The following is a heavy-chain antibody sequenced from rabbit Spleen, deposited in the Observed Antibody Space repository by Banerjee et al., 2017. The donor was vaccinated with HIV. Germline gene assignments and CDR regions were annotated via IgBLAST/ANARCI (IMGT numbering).Heavy chain of an antibody. CDR3: ARDLVGVIGWNFYL. Sequence: QEQLTETGGGLVQPEGSLTLTCKASGFSFSDRDVMCWVRQAPGKGLQWIACINASTGKPVYATWASGRFTISRTSSTTVTLRMTSLTAADRATYFCARDLVGVIGWNFYLWGQGTLVTVS. CDR2: INASTGKP. J-gene: IGHJ4*01. CDR1: GFSFSDRDV. D-gene: IGHD1-1*01. V-gene: IGHV1S45*01.